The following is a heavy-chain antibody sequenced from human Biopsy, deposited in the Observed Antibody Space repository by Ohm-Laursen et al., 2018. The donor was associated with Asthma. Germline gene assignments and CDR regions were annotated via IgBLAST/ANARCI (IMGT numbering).Heavy chain of an antibody. D-gene: IGHD1-26*01. CDR2: ISFDGSNK. V-gene: IGHV3-30*18. CDR1: GFTFSNYG. Sequence: SLRLSCAAPGFTFSNYGMHWVRQAPGKGLDWVAVISFDGSNKNYTDSVKGRFTISRDNFRNTLHLQMNSLRAEGTAVYYCAKDVFPGWELRRGPDYWGQGTLVTVSS. J-gene: IGHJ4*02. CDR3: AKDVFPGWELRRGPDY.